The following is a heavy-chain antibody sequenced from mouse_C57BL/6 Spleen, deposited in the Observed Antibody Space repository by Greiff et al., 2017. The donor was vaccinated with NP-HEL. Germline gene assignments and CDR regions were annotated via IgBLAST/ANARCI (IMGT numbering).Heavy chain of an antibody. CDR3: ARSGLLPSDY. CDR2: INPSTGGT. Sequence: EVQLQESGPELVKPGASVKISCKASGYSFTGYYMNWVKQSPEKSLEWIGEINPSTGGTTYNQKFKAKATLTVDKSSSTAYMQLKSLTSEDSAVYYCARSGLLPSDYWGQGTTLTVSS. CDR1: GYSFTGYY. J-gene: IGHJ2*01. V-gene: IGHV1-42*01. D-gene: IGHD2-3*01.